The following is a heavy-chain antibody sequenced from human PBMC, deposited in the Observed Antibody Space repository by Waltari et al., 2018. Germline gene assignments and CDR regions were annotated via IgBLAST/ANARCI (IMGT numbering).Heavy chain of an antibody. CDR2: IIPVVGIT. Sequence: QVQLVQSGAEVKKPGSSVKVSCKASAGTSNTYAMSWVRQAPGQGLEWMGRIIPVVGITNYAQKFQARLTITADKSTNTVYMELSSLRSEDSAVYFCERGPRGMDFWGQGTTVTVSS. CDR1: AGTSNTYA. J-gene: IGHJ6*02. CDR3: ERGPRGMDF. V-gene: IGHV1-69*04.